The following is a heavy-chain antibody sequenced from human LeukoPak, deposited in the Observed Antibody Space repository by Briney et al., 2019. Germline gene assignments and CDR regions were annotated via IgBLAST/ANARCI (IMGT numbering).Heavy chain of an antibody. CDR3: ARDHEERGPYLDL. V-gene: IGHV1-69-2*01. D-gene: IGHD3-10*01. J-gene: IGHJ4*02. CDR1: GYPFSDYY. CDR2: IDPADGET. Sequence: GASVTVSFKASGYPFSDYYIHWLQQAPGKGLEWMGRIDPADGETTYAENFQGRVTFTADTSTYTIYMELNSLTLADRAVYFCARDHEERGPYLDLWGQGTQVIVSS.